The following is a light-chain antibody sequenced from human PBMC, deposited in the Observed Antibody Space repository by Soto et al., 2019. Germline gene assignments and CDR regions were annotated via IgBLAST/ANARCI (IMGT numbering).Light chain of an antibody. J-gene: IGLJ2*01. CDR1: SGDVGGYNS. CDR3: SSYTSSDTVA. V-gene: IGLV2-14*01. Sequence: QSALTQPASASGSPGQSITISCTGTSGDVGGYNSVSWYQQHPGKAPKLMIYEVSNRPSGVSNRFSGSKSGNTASLTISGLQAEDEADYYCSSYTSSDTVAFGGGTKLTVL. CDR2: EVS.